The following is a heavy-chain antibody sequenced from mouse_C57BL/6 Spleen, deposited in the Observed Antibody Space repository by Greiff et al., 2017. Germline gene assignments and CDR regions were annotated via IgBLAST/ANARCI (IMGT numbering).Heavy chain of an antibody. D-gene: IGHD1-1*01. Sequence: EVQLQQSGPELVKPGASVTISCKASGYSFTDYNMNWLKQSTGESLEWIGVINPNYGTTSYNQKFQGQATLTVDQSSSTAYMQLNSLTSEDSAVYYCASFYYGRMGFAYWGQGTLVTVSA. CDR1: GYSFTDYN. V-gene: IGHV1-39*01. CDR2: INPNYGTT. CDR3: ASFYYGRMGFAY. J-gene: IGHJ3*01.